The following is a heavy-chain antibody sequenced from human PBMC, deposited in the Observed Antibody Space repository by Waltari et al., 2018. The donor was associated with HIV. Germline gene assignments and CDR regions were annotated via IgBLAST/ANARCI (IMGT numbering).Heavy chain of an antibody. V-gene: IGHV1-3*01. D-gene: IGHD6-13*01. Sequence: QVHLLQSGAEVKKPGASVRLSCDSSGYSFTAYPVHWVRQAPGQRPEWMGWINPGKGLTGYSEKFQVRLTITRDTLATTTYMELRGLTSEDTAVYYCARGKTAAGTALGSWGQGTQVIVSP. CDR3: ARGKTAAGTALGS. J-gene: IGHJ5*02. CDR1: GYSFTAYP. CDR2: INPGKGLT.